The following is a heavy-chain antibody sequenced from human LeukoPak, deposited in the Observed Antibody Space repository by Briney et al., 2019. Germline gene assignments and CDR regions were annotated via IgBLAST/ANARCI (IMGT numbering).Heavy chain of an antibody. CDR2: IYYSGST. J-gene: IGHJ4*02. V-gene: IGHV4-59*08. CDR1: GGSISSYY. D-gene: IGHD6-13*01. Sequence: SETLSLTCTVSGGSISSYYWSWIRQPPGKGLEWIGYIYYSGSTNYNPSLKSRVTISVDTSKNQFSLKLRSVTAADTAVYYCARHESSSWYPGFFDYWGQGTLVTVSS. CDR3: ARHESSSWYPGFFDY.